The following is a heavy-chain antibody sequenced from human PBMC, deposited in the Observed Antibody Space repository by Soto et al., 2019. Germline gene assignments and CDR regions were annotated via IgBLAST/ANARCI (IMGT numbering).Heavy chain of an antibody. J-gene: IGHJ4*02. D-gene: IGHD5-18*01. CDR3: AKGFSYSVIDY. Sequence: QVQLVESGGGVVQPGRSLRLSCAASGFTFSTYGMHWVRQAPGKGLEWVAVISYDGSNKYYADSVKGRFTISRDNSKNTLYLQMSSLRADDTAVYYCAKGFSYSVIDYWRQGTLVTVSS. CDR2: ISYDGSNK. CDR1: GFTFSTYG. V-gene: IGHV3-30*18.